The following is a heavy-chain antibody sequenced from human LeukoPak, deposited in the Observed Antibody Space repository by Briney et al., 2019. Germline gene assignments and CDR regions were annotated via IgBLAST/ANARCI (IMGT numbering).Heavy chain of an antibody. J-gene: IGHJ6*03. CDR1: AFTFSDHY. V-gene: IGHV3-72*01. D-gene: IGHD5-18*01. CDR3: ARAGYRFGYPRGYMDV. Sequence: PGGSLRLSCAASAFTFSDHYMDWVRQAPGKGLEWVGRIRDKAHSYTPEYAASVRGRFTISRDDSKNLLYLQMNSLKTEDTAVYYCARAGYRFGYPRGYMDVWGKGTTVTVSS. CDR2: IRDKAHSYTP.